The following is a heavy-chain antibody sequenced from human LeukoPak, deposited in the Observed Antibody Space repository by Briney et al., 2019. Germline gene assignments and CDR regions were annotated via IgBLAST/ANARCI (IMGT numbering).Heavy chain of an antibody. CDR2: IYPRDGST. CDR3: ARVQEAFDY. CDR1: GYSFTSNY. J-gene: IGHJ4*02. V-gene: IGHV1-46*01. Sequence: SSVTVSCKASGYSFTSNYIHWVRQAPGQGLEWMGMIYPRDGSTSYAQKFQGRVSVTRDTSTSTVHMELSGLRSEDTAVYYCARVQEAFDYWGQGTLVTVSS.